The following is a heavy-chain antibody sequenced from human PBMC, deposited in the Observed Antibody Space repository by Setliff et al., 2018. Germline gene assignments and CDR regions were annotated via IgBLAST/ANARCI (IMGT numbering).Heavy chain of an antibody. CDR1: GFTFSNAW. CDR3: AKDGDYNFWSGYFRAYYYYYYMDV. Sequence: LRLSCAASGFTFSNAWMSWVRQAPGKGLEWVGRIKSKTDGGTTDYAAPVKGRFTISRDDSKNTLYLQMNSLKTEDTAVYYCAKDGDYNFWSGYFRAYYYYYYMDVWGKGTTVTVSS. D-gene: IGHD3-3*01. J-gene: IGHJ6*03. V-gene: IGHV3-15*01. CDR2: IKSKTDGGTT.